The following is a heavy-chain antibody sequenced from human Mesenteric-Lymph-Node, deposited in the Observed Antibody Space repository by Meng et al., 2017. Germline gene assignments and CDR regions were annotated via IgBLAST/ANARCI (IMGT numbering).Heavy chain of an antibody. CDR2: INHSGST. J-gene: IGHJ4*02. CDR1: GGFFSGAY. Sequence: QVPLQPWVAGPLTPSEPRSLASVVYGGFFSGAYWRWVRQPPGKGLEWIGEINHSGSTNYNPSRKNRVTISVDTSKNQFSLKLSSVTAADTAVYYCAYSGSYYPDYWGQGTLVTVSS. V-gene: IGHV4-34*01. CDR3: AYSGSYYPDY. D-gene: IGHD1-26*01.